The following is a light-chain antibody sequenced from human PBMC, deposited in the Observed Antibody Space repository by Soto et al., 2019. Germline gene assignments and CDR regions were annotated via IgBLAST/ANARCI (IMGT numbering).Light chain of an antibody. CDR2: GAS. CDR3: QQYYNWPRT. CDR1: QSVSSSY. Sequence: EIVLTQSPGTLSLSPGERASLSCRASQSVSSSYLAWYQQKPGQAPRLLIYGASSRATGIPDRFSGSGSGTEFTLTINSLQAEDCAVYYCQQYYNWPRTLGQGTRLEI. J-gene: IGKJ5*01. V-gene: IGKV3-20*01.